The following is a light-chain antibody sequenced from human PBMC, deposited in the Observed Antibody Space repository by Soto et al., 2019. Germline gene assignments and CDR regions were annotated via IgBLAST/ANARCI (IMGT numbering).Light chain of an antibody. V-gene: IGLV2-14*01. Sequence: QSALTQPASVSGYPGQSITISCTGTSSDVGGYNYVSWYQQHPGKAPKLMIYDVSNRPSGVSNRFSGSKSGNTASLTISGLQAEDEADYYCSSYTSSREVVFGGGTKLTVL. J-gene: IGLJ2*01. CDR3: SSYTSSREVV. CDR1: SSDVGGYNY. CDR2: DVS.